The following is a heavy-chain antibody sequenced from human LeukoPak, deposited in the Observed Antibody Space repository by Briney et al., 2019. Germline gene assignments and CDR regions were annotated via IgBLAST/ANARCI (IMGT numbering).Heavy chain of an antibody. Sequence: SETLSLTCAVYGGSFSGYYWSWIRQPPGKGLEWIGEINHSGSTNYNPSLKSRVTISVDTSKNQFSLKLSSVTAADTAVYYCARGRHSIVGGNYHYYYMDVWGKGTTVTVSS. V-gene: IGHV4-34*01. CDR3: ARGRHSIVGGNYHYYYMDV. J-gene: IGHJ6*03. D-gene: IGHD1-26*01. CDR1: GGSFSGYY. CDR2: INHSGST.